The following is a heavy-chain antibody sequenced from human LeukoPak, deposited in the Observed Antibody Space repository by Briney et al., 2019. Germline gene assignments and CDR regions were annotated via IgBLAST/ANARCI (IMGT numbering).Heavy chain of an antibody. J-gene: IGHJ3*02. V-gene: IGHV4-59*01. D-gene: IGHD4-11*01. CDR2: IYYSGST. Sequence: KSSETLSLTCTVSGGSISSYYWSWIRQPPGKGLEWIGYIYYSGSTNYNPSLKSRVTISVDTSKNQFSLKLSSVTAADTAVYYCANGLPNAFDIWGQGTMVTVSS. CDR3: ANGLPNAFDI. CDR1: GGSISSYY.